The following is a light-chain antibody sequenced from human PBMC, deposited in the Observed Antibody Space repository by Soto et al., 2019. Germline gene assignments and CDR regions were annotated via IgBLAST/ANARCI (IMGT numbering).Light chain of an antibody. Sequence: DIQMTQSPSTLSASVGDRVTITCRASQSISSWLAWYQQKPGKAPKRLIYKASSLESGVPSRFSGGGSGTEFTLTISSLQPDDFAPYYCQQYHSYPLTFGGGTKVEFK. CDR2: KAS. CDR3: QQYHSYPLT. V-gene: IGKV1-5*03. J-gene: IGKJ4*01. CDR1: QSISSW.